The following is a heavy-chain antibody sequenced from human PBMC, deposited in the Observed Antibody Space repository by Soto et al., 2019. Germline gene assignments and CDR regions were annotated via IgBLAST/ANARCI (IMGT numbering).Heavy chain of an antibody. CDR3: AKEPVGPDWYFDL. Sequence: DVQLLESGGGLVQPGGSLRFSCAASGFTFRSYAMSWVRQAPGKGLEWVSGISGSGISTHYADSVKGRFTVSRDNSKNTLYLQMNSLRAEDTAVYNCAKEPVGPDWYFDLWGRGTLVTVSS. V-gene: IGHV3-23*01. CDR2: ISGSGIST. CDR1: GFTFRSYA. J-gene: IGHJ2*01.